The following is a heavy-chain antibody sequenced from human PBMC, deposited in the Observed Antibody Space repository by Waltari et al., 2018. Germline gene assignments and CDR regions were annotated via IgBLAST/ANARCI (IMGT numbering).Heavy chain of an antibody. Sequence: EVQVLESGGGLVQPGGSLRLSCAASAFIFTNYAISCVRQAPGKGLGWVSGIIGKCGGTHYADSVKGRFTISRDGSKNTVYLQMNSLRAEDTAVYYCAKDYPETILGVFGPFFDYWGQGSLVTVSS. J-gene: IGHJ4*02. D-gene: IGHD3-3*01. CDR3: AKDYPETILGVFGPFFDY. V-gene: IGHV3-23*01. CDR2: IIGKCGGT. CDR1: AFIFTNYA.